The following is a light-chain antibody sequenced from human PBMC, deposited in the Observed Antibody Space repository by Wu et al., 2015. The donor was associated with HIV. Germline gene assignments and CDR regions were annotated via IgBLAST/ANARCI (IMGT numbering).Light chain of an antibody. V-gene: IGKV1-39*01. CDR3: QKYNTAPWT. J-gene: IGKJ1*01. CDR2: GAS. CDR1: QSISSF. Sequence: DIQMTQSPSSLSASVGDRVTIICRASQSISSFLNWYQHKPGKAPKPLIYGASTLQGGVPSRFSGSGSGTAFTLTISSLQPEDVATYYCQKYNTAPWTFGQGTKVEMK.